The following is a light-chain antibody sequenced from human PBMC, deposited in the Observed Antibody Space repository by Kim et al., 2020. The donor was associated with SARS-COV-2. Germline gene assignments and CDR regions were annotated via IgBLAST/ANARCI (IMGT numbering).Light chain of an antibody. J-gene: IGKJ5*01. CDR1: QSIGSN. CDR3: QQYNDWPPIT. CDR2: GAS. V-gene: IGKV3-15*01. Sequence: ERIMTQSPATLSVSPGERATLSCRASQSIGSNLAWYQQTPGQAPRLLIYGASTRPTGVPARFIGNGSGTEFTLTITSLQSEDFAMYYCQQYNDWPPITFGQGTRLEIK.